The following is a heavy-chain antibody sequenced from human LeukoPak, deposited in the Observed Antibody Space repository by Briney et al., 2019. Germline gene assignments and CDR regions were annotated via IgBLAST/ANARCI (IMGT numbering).Heavy chain of an antibody. CDR3: AKADWDIVVVPAAYFDY. Sequence: PGGSLRLSCAASGFTFNNYGMSWVRQAPGKGLEWVSAISGSGGSRYYSDSVKGRFTISRDNSKNTLYLEMNRLKVGDTAVYYCAKADWDIVVVPAAYFDYWGQGTLVTVSS. J-gene: IGHJ4*02. CDR2: ISGSGGSR. CDR1: GFTFNNYG. D-gene: IGHD2-2*01. V-gene: IGHV3-23*01.